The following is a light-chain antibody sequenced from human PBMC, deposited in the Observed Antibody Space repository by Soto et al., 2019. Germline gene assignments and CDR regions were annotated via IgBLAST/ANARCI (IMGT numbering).Light chain of an antibody. V-gene: IGKV3-20*01. CDR2: GTS. CDR3: HQRQSWPRT. CDR1: QSISSNY. Sequence: EIVLTQSPGTLSLSPGERASLSCRASQSISSNYLTWYQQKRGQPPRLLIYGTSSRATGIPDRFSGSGSGTDFTLTISDVQPEDFALYYCHQRQSWPRTFGQGTKVDIK. J-gene: IGKJ1*01.